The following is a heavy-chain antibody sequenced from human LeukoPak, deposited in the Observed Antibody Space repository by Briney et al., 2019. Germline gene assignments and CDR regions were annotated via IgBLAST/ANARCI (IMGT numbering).Heavy chain of an antibody. J-gene: IGHJ4*02. D-gene: IGHD3-3*01. V-gene: IGHV1-46*01. Sequence: ASVKVSCKASGYTFTSYYMHWVRQAPGQGLEWMGIINPSGGSTSYAQKFQGRVTMTRDTSTSTVYMELSSLRSEDTAVYYCAMRITIFGVATTHYFDYWGQGTLVTVSS. CDR2: INPSGGST. CDR3: AMRITIFGVATTHYFDY. CDR1: GYTFTSYY.